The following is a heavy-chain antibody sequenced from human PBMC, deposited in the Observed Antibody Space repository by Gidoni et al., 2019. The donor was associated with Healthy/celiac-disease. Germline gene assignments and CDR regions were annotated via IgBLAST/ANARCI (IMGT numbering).Heavy chain of an antibody. D-gene: IGHD6-19*01. CDR2: INTSGST. Sequence: QVQLQESGPGLVKPSETLSPTCTASGSPFSSYYSSWIRQHAGKGLEWIVRINTSGSTTYNPSRMRRVTMSVDTTKNQYSLKLSSVTAAATAVYYCAGGSRRAVAGTGIRPSFDYWGQGTLVTVSS. CDR3: AGGSRRAVAGTGIRPSFDY. V-gene: IGHV4-4*07. CDR1: GSPFSSYY. J-gene: IGHJ4*02.